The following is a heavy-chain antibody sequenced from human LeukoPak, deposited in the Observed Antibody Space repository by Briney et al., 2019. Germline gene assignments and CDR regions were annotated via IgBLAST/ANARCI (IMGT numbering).Heavy chain of an antibody. CDR1: GGTFSSYA. D-gene: IGHD3-22*01. CDR2: IIPIFGIA. J-gene: IGHJ4*02. V-gene: IGHV1-69*04. Sequence: SVKVSCKASGGTFSSYAISWVRQAPGQGLEWMGRIIPIFGIANYAQKFQGRVTITADKSTSTAYMELSSLRSEDTAVYYCAGDSSGYYDLYFDYWGQGALVTVSS. CDR3: AGDSSGYYDLYFDY.